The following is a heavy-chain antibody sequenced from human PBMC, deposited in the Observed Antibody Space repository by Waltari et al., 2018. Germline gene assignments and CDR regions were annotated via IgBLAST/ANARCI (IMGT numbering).Heavy chain of an antibody. CDR3: VRGGGSFDI. Sequence: EVQLVESGGDLVQPGGSLRLSCAASGLTLSYFWMNWVRQTPGKGLGGVANIKQDGSVKYYVDSVKGRFTISRDNAKNSLYLQMNSLRVDDTAMYYCVRGGGSFDIWGQGTMVTVSS. CDR2: IKQDGSVK. J-gene: IGHJ3*02. V-gene: IGHV3-7*01. CDR1: GLTLSYFW. D-gene: IGHD1-26*01.